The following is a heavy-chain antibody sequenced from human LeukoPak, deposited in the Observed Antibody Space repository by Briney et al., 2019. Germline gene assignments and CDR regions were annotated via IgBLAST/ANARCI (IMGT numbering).Heavy chain of an antibody. Sequence: PGRSLRLSCAASGFTFDDYAMHWVRQARGKGLDWVSGISWNSGSIGYADSVKGRFTISRDNAKHSLYLQMDSLRAEDTALYYCAEESMIVVEVGYYYYMDVWGKGTTVTVSS. V-gene: IGHV3-9*01. CDR2: ISWNSGSI. D-gene: IGHD3-22*01. J-gene: IGHJ6*03. CDR3: AEESMIVVEVGYYYYMDV. CDR1: GFTFDDYA.